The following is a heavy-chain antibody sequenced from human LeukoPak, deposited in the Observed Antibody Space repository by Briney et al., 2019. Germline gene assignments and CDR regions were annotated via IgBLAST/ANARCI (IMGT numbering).Heavy chain of an antibody. CDR3: TTGYYSASGSYFY. J-gene: IGHJ4*02. CDR1: GFIISNAQ. D-gene: IGHD3-10*01. V-gene: IGHV3-15*05. Sequence: GGSLRLSCAASGFIISNAQMSWVRQAPGKGLEWVGRIKRKPDGGTTDYAAPVKGRFTISRDDSKKTLYLQMNSLKTEDTAVYYCTTGYYSASGSYFYWGQGTLVTVSS. CDR2: IKRKPDGGTT.